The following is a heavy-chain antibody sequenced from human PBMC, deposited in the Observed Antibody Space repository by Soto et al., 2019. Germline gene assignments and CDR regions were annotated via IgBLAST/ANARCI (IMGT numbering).Heavy chain of an antibody. Sequence: PGGSLRLSCAASGFTFSNAWMSWVRQAPGKGLEWVGRIKSKTDGGTTDYAAPVKGRFTISRDDSKNTLYLQMNSLKTEDTAVYYCARDIYPPPLVVITTDDAFDIWGQGTMVTVSS. V-gene: IGHV3-15*01. CDR1: GFTFSNAW. D-gene: IGHD3-22*01. CDR3: ARDIYPPPLVVITTDDAFDI. J-gene: IGHJ3*02. CDR2: IKSKTDGGTT.